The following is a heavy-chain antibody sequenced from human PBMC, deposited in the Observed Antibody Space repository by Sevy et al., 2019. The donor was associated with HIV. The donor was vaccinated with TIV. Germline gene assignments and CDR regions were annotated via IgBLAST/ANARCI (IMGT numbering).Heavy chain of an antibody. V-gene: IGHV4-59*01. D-gene: IGHD4-4*01. CDR1: GGSMSNFY. Sequence: TLSLTCTVSGGSMSNFYWNWIRQPPGKGLEWIGYIYHSGTTNYNPSLKNRVTISVDTSENQFSLSLNSVTAADTAVYYCARGDHFYTTDFDYWGQGTLVTVSS. CDR2: IYHSGTT. J-gene: IGHJ4*02. CDR3: ARGDHFYTTDFDY.